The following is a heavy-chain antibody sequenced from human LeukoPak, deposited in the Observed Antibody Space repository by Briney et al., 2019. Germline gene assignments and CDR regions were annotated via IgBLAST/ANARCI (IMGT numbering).Heavy chain of an antibody. CDR1: GGSIRTYY. CDR3: ARSRGRKVTPFDY. J-gene: IGHJ4*02. V-gene: IGHV4-4*09. Sequence: SETLSLTCTVSGGSIRTYYWSGIGQPPAKGLDGIGYIYTSGSTDYNPSLKSRVTISLDTSNKQFSLNLNSVTAADTAVYYCARSRGRKVTPFDYWGQGILVTVSS. D-gene: IGHD3-10*01. CDR2: IYTSGST.